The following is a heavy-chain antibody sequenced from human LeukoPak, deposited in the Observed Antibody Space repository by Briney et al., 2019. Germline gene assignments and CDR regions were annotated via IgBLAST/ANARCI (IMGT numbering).Heavy chain of an antibody. CDR3: ARGLRRNYYYDSSGYYPPEYFQH. J-gene: IGHJ1*01. Sequence: PSETLSLTCAVYGGSFSGYYWSWIRQPPGKGLEWIGEINHSGSTNYNPSLKSRVTISVDTSKNQFSLKLSSVTAADTAVYYCARGLRRNYYYDSSGYYPPEYFQHWGQGTLVTVSS. CDR1: GGSFSGYY. D-gene: IGHD3-22*01. CDR2: INHSGST. V-gene: IGHV4-34*01.